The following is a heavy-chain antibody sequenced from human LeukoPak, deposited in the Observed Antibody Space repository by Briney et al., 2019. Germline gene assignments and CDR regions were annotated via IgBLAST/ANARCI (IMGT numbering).Heavy chain of an antibody. D-gene: IGHD2-15*01. CDR2: ISSSSSYI. V-gene: IGHV3-21*04. J-gene: IGHJ1*01. Sequence: PGGSLRLSCAASGFTFSSYSMNWVRQAPGKGLEWVSSISSSSSYIYYADSVKGRFTISRDNSKNTLYLQMNSLRAEDTAVYYCAKSAGYCSGGSCHSEYFQHWGQGTLVTVSS. CDR1: GFTFSSYS. CDR3: AKSAGYCSGGSCHSEYFQH.